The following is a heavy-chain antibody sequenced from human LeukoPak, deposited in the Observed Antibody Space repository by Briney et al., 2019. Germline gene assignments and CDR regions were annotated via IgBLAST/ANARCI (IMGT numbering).Heavy chain of an antibody. J-gene: IGHJ5*02. CDR1: GYTFTGYY. CDR3: AREGAAAEDVNWFDP. CDR2: INPNSGNT. Sequence: APVKVSCKASGYTFTGYYMHWVRQAPGQGLEWMGWINPNSGNTRYAQKFQGRVTMTRDTSISTAYMELNSLRSDDTAVYYCAREGAAAEDVNWFDPWGQGTLVTVSS. V-gene: IGHV1-2*02. D-gene: IGHD6-25*01.